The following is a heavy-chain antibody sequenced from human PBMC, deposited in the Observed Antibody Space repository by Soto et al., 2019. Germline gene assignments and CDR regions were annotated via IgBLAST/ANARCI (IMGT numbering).Heavy chain of an antibody. V-gene: IGHV3-15*01. CDR2: IKSKTDGWTT. Sequence: XVSLRLSCAASGFSFSNACVSWVRQAPGKGLEWGGGIKSKTDGWTTDYAAPVKGRFTISRDDSKNTLYLQMNSLKTEDTAVYYCTTGTPYCSGGSCYEKAGYDSWGQGTLVTVSS. CDR1: GFSFSNAC. D-gene: IGHD2-15*01. J-gene: IGHJ4*02. CDR3: TTGTPYCSGGSCYEKAGYDS.